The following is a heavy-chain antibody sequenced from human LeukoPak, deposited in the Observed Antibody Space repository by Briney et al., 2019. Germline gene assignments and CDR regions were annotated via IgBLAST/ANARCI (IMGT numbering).Heavy chain of an antibody. Sequence: PGGSPRLSCAASGFTFSTCAMSWVRQAPGKGLEWVSTIRGTGGGTSYADSVRGRFTISRDNSKNTLYLQMNSLRAEDTAVYYCAKDPRDGYSSGWYFDYWGQGTLVTVSS. CDR1: GFTFSTCA. CDR2: IRGTGGGT. CDR3: AKDPRDGYSSGWYFDY. J-gene: IGHJ4*02. D-gene: IGHD6-19*01. V-gene: IGHV3-23*01.